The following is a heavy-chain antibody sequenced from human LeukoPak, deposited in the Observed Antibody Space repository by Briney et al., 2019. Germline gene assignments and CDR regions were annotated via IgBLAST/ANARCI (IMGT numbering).Heavy chain of an antibody. CDR1: GGSISSGGYY. CDR2: IYYSGST. J-gene: IGHJ4*02. D-gene: IGHD3-10*01. V-gene: IGHV4-31*03. Sequence: SQTLSLTCTVSGGSISSGGYYWSWIRQHPGKGLEWIGYIYYSGSTYYNPSLKSRVTISIDTSKNQLSVKLSSVTAADTAVYYCARLYSGTRPPDYWGQGTLVTVSS. CDR3: ARLYSGTRPPDY.